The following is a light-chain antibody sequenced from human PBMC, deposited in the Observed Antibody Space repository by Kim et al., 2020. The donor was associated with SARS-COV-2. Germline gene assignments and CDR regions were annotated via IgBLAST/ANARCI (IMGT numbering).Light chain of an antibody. CDR1: SLRKYY. CDR3: NSRDSSGNHVV. CDR2: GTS. J-gene: IGLJ3*02. V-gene: IGLV3-19*01. Sequence: SSELTQDPAVSVALGQTVRITCQGDSLRKYYPSWYQQKPGQAPILVIFGTSDRPSGIPDRFSGSRSGDIASLTITGAQAGDEADYYCNSRDSSGNHVVFGGGTQLTVL.